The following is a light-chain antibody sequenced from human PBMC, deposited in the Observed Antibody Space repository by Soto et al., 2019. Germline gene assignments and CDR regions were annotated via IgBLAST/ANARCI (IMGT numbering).Light chain of an antibody. Sequence: EIVLTQSPATLSWSPGERATLSCSASQSVSSYLAWYQQKPGQAPRLLIYDASNRATGIPARFSGSGSGTDFTLTISSLEPEDFAVYYCQQRSNWPPITLGQGTRLEIK. CDR2: DAS. CDR3: QQRSNWPPIT. J-gene: IGKJ5*01. V-gene: IGKV3-11*01. CDR1: QSVSSY.